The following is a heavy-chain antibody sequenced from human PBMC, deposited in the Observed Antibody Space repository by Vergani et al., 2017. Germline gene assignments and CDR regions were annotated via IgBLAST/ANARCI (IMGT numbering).Heavy chain of an antibody. CDR3: ARRDTYCGGDCVLFDL. J-gene: IGHJ2*01. Sequence: QMQLVQSGAEVKKTGSSVKVSCKASGYTFTYLYLHWVRQAPGQALEWMGWITPFNGNTNYAQKFQDRVTITRDRSMSTAYMELSSLRSEATAMYYCARRDTYCGGDCVLFDLWGRGTLVTVSS. CDR2: ITPFNGNT. D-gene: IGHD2-21*02. V-gene: IGHV1-45*02. CDR1: GYTFTYLY.